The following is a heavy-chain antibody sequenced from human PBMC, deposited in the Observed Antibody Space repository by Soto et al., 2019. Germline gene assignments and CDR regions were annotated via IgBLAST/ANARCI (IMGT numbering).Heavy chain of an antibody. J-gene: IGHJ4*02. Sequence: QLQLQESGPGLVKPSETLSLTCTVSGGSISTSTYYWGWVRQPPGKGLEWIGTISYSGSTYYNPSLKSRVTISVDASKNQFSLKLTSVTAADTAVYFCARLYYAGSPYCPPGYWGQGTLVTVSS. CDR3: ARLYYAGSPYCPPGY. D-gene: IGHD3-22*01. CDR1: GGSISTSTYY. V-gene: IGHV4-39*01. CDR2: ISYSGST.